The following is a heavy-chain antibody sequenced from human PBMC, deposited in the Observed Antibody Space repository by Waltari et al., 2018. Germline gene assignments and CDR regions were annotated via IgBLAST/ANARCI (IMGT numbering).Heavy chain of an antibody. V-gene: IGHV1-8*03. CDR1: GYTFTSYD. D-gene: IGHD6-13*01. J-gene: IGHJ4*02. Sequence: QVQLVQSGAEVKKHGASVKVSCKASGYTFTSYDINWVRQATGQGLEWMGWMNPNSGNTGYAQKFQGRVTISRNTSISTAYMELSSLRSEDTAVYYCARGLMLSSSWHYWGQGTLVTVSS. CDR2: MNPNSGNT. CDR3: ARGLMLSSSWHY.